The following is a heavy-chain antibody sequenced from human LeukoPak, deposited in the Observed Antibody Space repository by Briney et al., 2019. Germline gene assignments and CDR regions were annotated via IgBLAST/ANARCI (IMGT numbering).Heavy chain of an antibody. D-gene: IGHD2-2*01. CDR2: INHSGST. CDR3: ARHSIVVVPAAISVANWFDP. V-gene: IGHV4-34*01. CDR1: GGSFSGYY. Sequence: SETLSLTCAVYGGSFSGYYWNWIRQPPGKGLEWIGEINHSGSTNYNPSLKSRVTISVDTSKNQFSLKLSSVTAADTAVYYCARHSIVVVPAAISVANWFDPWGQGTLVTVSS. J-gene: IGHJ5*02.